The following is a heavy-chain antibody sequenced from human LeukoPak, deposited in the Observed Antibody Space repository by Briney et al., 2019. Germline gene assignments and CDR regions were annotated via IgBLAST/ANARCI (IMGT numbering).Heavy chain of an antibody. J-gene: IGHJ4*02. V-gene: IGHV4-59*01. CDR2: IYYSGST. D-gene: IGHD3-9*01. CDR1: GGSISSYY. Sequence: SETLSLTCTVSGGSISSYYWSWIRQPPGKGLEWIGYIYYSGSTNYNPSLKSRVTISVDTSKNQFSLKLSSVTAADTAVYYCARLQQSWLLSFFDYWGQGTLVTVSS. CDR3: ARLQQSWLLSFFDY.